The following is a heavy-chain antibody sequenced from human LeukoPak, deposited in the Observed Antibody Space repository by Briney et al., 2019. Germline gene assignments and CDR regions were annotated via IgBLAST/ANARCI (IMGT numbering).Heavy chain of an antibody. Sequence: PSETLSLTCAVSGGTISSYYRSWIRQPAGKGLEWIGRIYTSGSTNYNPSLKSRVTMSVDTSKNQFSLKLSSVTAADTVVYYCAREGRGRRGYSGYVQTWFDRWGQGTLVTVSS. CDR3: AREGRGRRGYSGYVQTWFDR. CDR1: GGTISSYY. J-gene: IGHJ5*02. D-gene: IGHD5-12*01. CDR2: IYTSGST. V-gene: IGHV4-4*07.